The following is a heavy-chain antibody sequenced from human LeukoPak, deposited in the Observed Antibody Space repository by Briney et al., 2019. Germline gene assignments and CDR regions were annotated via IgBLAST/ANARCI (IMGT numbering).Heavy chain of an antibody. D-gene: IGHD3-22*01. V-gene: IGHV4-59*08. J-gene: IGHJ5*02. CDR3: ARHAEYYYDSSFWFDP. CDR1: GGSISSYY. Sequence: PSETLSLTCTVSGGSISSYYWSWIRQPPGKGLEWIRYIYYSGSTNNNPSLKSRVTISVDTSKNQFSLKLSSVTAADTAVYYCARHAEYYYDSSFWFDPWGQGTLVTVSS. CDR2: IYYSGST.